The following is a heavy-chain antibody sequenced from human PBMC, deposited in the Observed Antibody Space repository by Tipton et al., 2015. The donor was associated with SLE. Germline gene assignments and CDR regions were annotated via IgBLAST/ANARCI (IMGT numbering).Heavy chain of an antibody. V-gene: IGHV3-23*03. Sequence: SLRLSCAASGFTFSSYAMSWVRQAPGKGLEWVSVIYSGGSSTYYADAVKGRLTISRDNSKNTLYLQMNSLRAEDTAVYYCAKDQRAAAGTDWYFDLWGRGTLVTVSS. CDR1: GFTFSSYA. CDR3: AKDQRAAAGTDWYFDL. J-gene: IGHJ2*01. CDR2: IYSGGSST. D-gene: IGHD6-13*01.